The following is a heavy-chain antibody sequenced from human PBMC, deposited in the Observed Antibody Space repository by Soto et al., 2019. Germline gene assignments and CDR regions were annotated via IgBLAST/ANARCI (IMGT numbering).Heavy chain of an antibody. J-gene: IGHJ4*02. Sequence: SETLSLTCTVSGGSVSSGSYYWGWIRQPPGMRLDFIGTFIYTGSTYYNPSLKSRVTISLDTSKNQFSLRLSFFTAADTAVYFCASARGSYYYFDYWAQGTLVTVSS. D-gene: IGHD1-26*01. CDR3: ASARGSYYYFDY. CDR1: GGSVSSGSYY. CDR2: FIYTGST. V-gene: IGHV4-39*01.